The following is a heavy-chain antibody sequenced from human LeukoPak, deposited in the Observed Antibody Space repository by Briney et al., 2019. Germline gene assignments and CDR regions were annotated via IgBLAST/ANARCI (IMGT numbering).Heavy chain of an antibody. Sequence: GGSLRLTCAASGFTFSSYWRHWIRQAPGEGLVWVSRINSDGSSTSHADSVKGRFTISRDNAKNTLYLQINSLRADDTAVYYCARGYSSSWYNWLDPWGQGSLVTVSS. J-gene: IGHJ5*02. V-gene: IGHV3-74*01. CDR2: INSDGSST. CDR1: GFTFSSYW. CDR3: ARGYSSSWYNWLDP. D-gene: IGHD6-13*01.